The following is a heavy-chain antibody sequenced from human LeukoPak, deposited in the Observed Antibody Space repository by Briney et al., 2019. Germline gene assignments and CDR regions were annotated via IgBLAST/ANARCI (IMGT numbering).Heavy chain of an antibody. D-gene: IGHD6-13*01. CDR2: ISGSGGST. Sequence: GGSLRLSCAASGFTFSSYAMSWVRQAPGKGLEWVSAISGSGGSTYYADSVKGRFTISRDNSKKTLYLQMNSLRAEDTAVYYSAKGFGQQLVSGVDYWGQGTLVTVS. J-gene: IGHJ4*02. CDR3: AKGFGQQLVSGVDY. V-gene: IGHV3-23*01. CDR1: GFTFSSYA.